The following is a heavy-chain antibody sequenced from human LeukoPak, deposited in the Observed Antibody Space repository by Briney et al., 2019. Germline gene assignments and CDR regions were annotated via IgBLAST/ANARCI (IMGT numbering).Heavy chain of an antibody. CDR2: ISSSSYI. CDR3: ARGPRGRITIFGVVPSPNYYGMDV. CDR1: GFTFSSYS. D-gene: IGHD3-3*01. J-gene: IGHJ6*02. Sequence: PGGSLRLSCAASGFTFSSYSMNWVRQAPGKGLEWVSSISSSSYIYYADSVKGRFTISRDNAKNSLYLQMNSLRAEDTAVYYCARGPRGRITIFGVVPSPNYYGMDVWGQGTTVTVSS. V-gene: IGHV3-21*01.